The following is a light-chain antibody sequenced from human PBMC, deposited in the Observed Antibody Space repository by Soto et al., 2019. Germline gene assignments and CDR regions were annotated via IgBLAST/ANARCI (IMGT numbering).Light chain of an antibody. CDR1: QSVSSY. Sequence: EIVLTQSPATLSLSPGEGATLSCRASQSVSSYLAWYQQKPGQAPRLLIYDASSRATGIPDRFSGSGSGTDFTLTISRLEPEDFAVYFCQHCGISPHTFGQGTKVDI. V-gene: IGKV3-20*01. CDR2: DAS. CDR3: QHCGISPHT. J-gene: IGKJ1*01.